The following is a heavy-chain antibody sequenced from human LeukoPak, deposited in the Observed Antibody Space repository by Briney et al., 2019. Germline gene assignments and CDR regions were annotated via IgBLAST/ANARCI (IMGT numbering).Heavy chain of an antibody. J-gene: IGHJ4*02. CDR3: ASEQLTTYYYDSSGSPGRNY. D-gene: IGHD3-22*01. CDR1: GYTFTSYY. Sequence: ASVKVSCKASGYTFTSYYMHWVRQAPGQGLEWVGIINPSGGSTSYAQKFQGRVTMTRDTSTSTVYMELSSLRSEDTAVYYCASEQLTTYYYDSSGSPGRNYWGQGTLVTVSS. V-gene: IGHV1-46*01. CDR2: INPSGGST.